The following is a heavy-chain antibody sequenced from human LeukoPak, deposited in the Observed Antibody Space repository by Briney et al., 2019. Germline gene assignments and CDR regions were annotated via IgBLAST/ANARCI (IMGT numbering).Heavy chain of an antibody. Sequence: SETLSLTCTVSGGSISSYYWSWIRQPPGKGLEWIGYIYYSGSTNYNPSLKSRVTISVDTSKNQFSLKLSSVTAADMAVYYCARGGRSSGWFYFYYWGQGTLVTVSS. D-gene: IGHD6-19*01. CDR3: ARGGRSSGWFYFYY. V-gene: IGHV4-59*01. J-gene: IGHJ4*02. CDR2: IYYSGST. CDR1: GGSISSYY.